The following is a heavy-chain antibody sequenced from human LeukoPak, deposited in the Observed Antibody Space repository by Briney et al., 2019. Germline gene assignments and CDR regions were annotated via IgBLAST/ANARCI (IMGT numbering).Heavy chain of an antibody. CDR1: GYDFRGYW. J-gene: IGHJ4*02. CDR2: IYPDDSTV. D-gene: IGHD3-16*01. CDR3: ARFGGATFQDYYFDH. Sequence: GESLKISCKGSGYDFRGYWIVWVRQMPGKGLEWMGIIYPDDSTVNYSPSSQGQVAVAVDKSISTAYLQWTSLKASDTAIYYCARFGGATFQDYYFDHWGQGTLVTVSS. V-gene: IGHV5-51*01.